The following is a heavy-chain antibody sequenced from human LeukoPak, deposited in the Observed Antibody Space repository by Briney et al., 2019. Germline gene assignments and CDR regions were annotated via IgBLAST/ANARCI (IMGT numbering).Heavy chain of an antibody. Sequence: SETLSLTCIVSGGSISTYYWNWIRQPPGKGLEWIGYIYYTGVTNYNPSLKSRVTISVDTSKNQLSLKLSSVTAADTAVYYCARVTGYMIEDYFDYWGQGTLVTVSS. V-gene: IGHV4-59*01. CDR2: IYYTGVT. J-gene: IGHJ4*02. D-gene: IGHD3-22*01. CDR1: GGSISTYY. CDR3: ARVTGYMIEDYFDY.